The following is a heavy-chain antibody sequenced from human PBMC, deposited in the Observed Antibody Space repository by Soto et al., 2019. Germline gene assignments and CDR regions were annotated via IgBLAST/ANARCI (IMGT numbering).Heavy chain of an antibody. J-gene: IGHJ5*02. CDR1: GGYFNDNY. V-gene: IGHV4-34*01. Sequence: QVQLQQWGAGLLKPSETLSLSCAVYGGYFNDNYYTWFRQPPGTGLAWIGEISRSGTTKYIPSLKRRASISFDTSKTQVSLKVTSVTAADTAVYYCATSLWFGTQVELWGQGALVTVSS. CDR3: ATSLWFGTQVEL. D-gene: IGHD3-10*01. CDR2: ISRSGTT.